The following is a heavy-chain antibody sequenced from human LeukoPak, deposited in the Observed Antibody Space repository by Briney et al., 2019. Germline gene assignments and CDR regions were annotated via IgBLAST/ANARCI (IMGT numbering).Heavy chain of an antibody. CDR2: IKQDGSEK. CDR1: GFTFSSYW. Sequence: PGGSLRLSCAASGFTFSSYWMSWVRQAPGKGLEWVANIKQDGSEKYYVDSVKGRFTISRDNAKNSLYLQMNSLRAEDTAVYYCARGDRGYSSSWYYFDYWGQGTLVTVSS. V-gene: IGHV3-7*01. D-gene: IGHD6-13*01. J-gene: IGHJ4*02. CDR3: ARGDRGYSSSWYYFDY.